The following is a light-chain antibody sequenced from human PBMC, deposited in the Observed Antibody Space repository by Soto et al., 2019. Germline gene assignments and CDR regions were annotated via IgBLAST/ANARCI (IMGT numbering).Light chain of an antibody. CDR2: GAS. CDR3: QQYNNLVLS. V-gene: IGKV3-15*01. CDR1: HSVSSN. Sequence: EIVMTQSPATLSVSPGERATLSCRASHSVSSNLAWYQQKPGWAPRLRIYGASTRATGITARFSGSVSGTEITLTISSLQSEDFAVYYCQQYNNLVLSFGQGTKAEIK. J-gene: IGKJ1*01.